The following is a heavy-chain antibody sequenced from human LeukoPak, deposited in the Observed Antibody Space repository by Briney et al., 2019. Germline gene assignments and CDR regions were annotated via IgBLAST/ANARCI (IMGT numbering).Heavy chain of an antibody. V-gene: IGHV3-23*01. D-gene: IGHD2-2*01. Sequence: GGSLRRSCAASGFTFSSYAMSWVRQAPGKGLEWVSTISGSGGSTYYADSVKGRFTISRDNSKNTLYLQMNSLRAEDTAVYYCAKLDTPAAIAPYYFDYWGRGTLVTVSS. CDR3: AKLDTPAAIAPYYFDY. J-gene: IGHJ4*02. CDR2: ISGSGGST. CDR1: GFTFSSYA.